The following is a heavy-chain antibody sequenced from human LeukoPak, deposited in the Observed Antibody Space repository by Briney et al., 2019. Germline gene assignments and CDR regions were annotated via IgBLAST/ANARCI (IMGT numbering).Heavy chain of an antibody. Sequence: SETLSLTCTVSGGSINGWYWNWTRQPPGKGLEWIGYIYRNDNTNYNPSLKSRVTMSVDTSKNQFSLRLSSVTAADTAVYYCARQAYYSESGSWTGFDYWGQGTLVPVSS. V-gene: IGHV4-59*08. CDR1: GGSINGWY. D-gene: IGHD3-10*01. CDR2: IYRNDNT. CDR3: ARQAYYSESGSWTGFDY. J-gene: IGHJ4*02.